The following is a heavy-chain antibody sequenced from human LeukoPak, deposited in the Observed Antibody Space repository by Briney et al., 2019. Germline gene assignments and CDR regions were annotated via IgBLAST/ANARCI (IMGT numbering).Heavy chain of an antibody. V-gene: IGHV3-21*06. CDR2: ISSSSSYI. D-gene: IGHD4/OR15-4a*01. Sequence: SGGSLRLSCAASGFTFSSYSMNWVRQAPGEGLEWVSSISSSSSYIYYADSVKGRFTISGDNAKNSLILQMNSLRAEDTALYYCARDDYGGLDYWGQGTLVTVSS. CDR1: GFTFSSYS. J-gene: IGHJ4*02. CDR3: ARDDYGGLDY.